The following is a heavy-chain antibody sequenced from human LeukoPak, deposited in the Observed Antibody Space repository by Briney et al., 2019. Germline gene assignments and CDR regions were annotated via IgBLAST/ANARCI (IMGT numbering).Heavy chain of an antibody. J-gene: IGHJ4*02. D-gene: IGHD6-13*01. CDR1: GFTFSSYG. CDR2: IRYDGSNK. Sequence: GGSLRLSCAASGFTFSSYGMHWVRQAPGKGLEWVAFIRYDGSNKYYADSVKGRFTISRDNSKNTLYPEINSLRADDTAIYYCAKTASSSWGFFDYWGQGTLVTVSS. CDR3: AKTASSSWGFFDY. V-gene: IGHV3-30*02.